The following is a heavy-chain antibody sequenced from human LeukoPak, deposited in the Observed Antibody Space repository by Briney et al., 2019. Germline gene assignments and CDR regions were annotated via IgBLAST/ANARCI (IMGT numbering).Heavy chain of an antibody. CDR3: ARGRGRYSCLDY. D-gene: IGHD5-18*01. CDR2: MNPNSGNT. V-gene: IGHV1-8*01. CDR1: GYTFTSYE. J-gene: IGHJ4*02. Sequence: ASVKVSCKASGYTFTSYEINWVRQATGQGLEWVGWMNPNSGNTGYAQKFWGRVTMTRNTSTSTACMELSSLRSEDTGVYYCARGRGRYSCLDYWGQGTLVTVSS.